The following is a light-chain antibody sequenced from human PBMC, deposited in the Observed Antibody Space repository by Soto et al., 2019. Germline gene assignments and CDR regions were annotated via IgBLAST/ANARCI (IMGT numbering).Light chain of an antibody. CDR2: WAS. CDR1: QSVLYSSNNKNY. CDR3: QQYYSTLSLT. V-gene: IGKV4-1*01. J-gene: IGKJ4*01. Sequence: DIVMTQSPDSLAVSLGERATINCKSSQSVLYSSNNKNYLAWYQQKPGKPPKLLIYWASTRESGVPDRFSGSGSGTDFTLTISSLLAEDVAVYYCQQYYSTLSLTFGGGTKVEIK.